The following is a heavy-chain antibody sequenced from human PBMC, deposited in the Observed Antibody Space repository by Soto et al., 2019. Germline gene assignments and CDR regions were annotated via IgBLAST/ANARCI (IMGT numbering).Heavy chain of an antibody. J-gene: IGHJ4*02. D-gene: IGHD3-22*01. CDR3: AKGTYYYDSSGYYYHDY. CDR2: ISVGGEST. CDR1: GFTFRRFA. Sequence: EVQLLESGGGLVQPGGSLRLSCAASGFTFRRFAMSWVRQAPGKGLEWVSAISVGGESTYYADSVKGRLTISRDNSKNTLYLQMNSLRAEDTAVYYCAKGTYYYDSSGYYYHDYWGQGTLVTVSS. V-gene: IGHV3-23*01.